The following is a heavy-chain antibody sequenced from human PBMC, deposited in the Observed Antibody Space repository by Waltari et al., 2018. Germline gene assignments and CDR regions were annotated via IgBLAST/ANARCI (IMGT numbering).Heavy chain of an antibody. V-gene: IGHV1-18*01. D-gene: IGHD3-9*01. J-gene: IGHJ4*02. CDR2: IRGYKGDT. CDR1: GYTFTSYG. Sequence: QVQLLQSGAEVKKPRSSVKVSCKASGYTFTSYGIIWVRQAPGQGLEWMGWIRGYKGDTNFAQNLQGRVTMTTDTSTRTAYMELKSLRSDDTAVYYWARGDDILTGDYKGLDYWGQGTLVTVSS. CDR3: ARGDDILTGDYKGLDY.